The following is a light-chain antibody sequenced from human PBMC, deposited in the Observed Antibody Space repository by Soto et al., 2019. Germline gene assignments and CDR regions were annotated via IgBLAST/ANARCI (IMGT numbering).Light chain of an antibody. CDR2: GAS. V-gene: IGKV3-20*01. Sequence: EIVMTQSPATLSVSPGERATLSCRASQSVSGYLAWYQQKPGQAPRLLIYGASSRETGIPDRFSGSGSGTEFTLTISRLEPEDFAVYYCQQYGSSTITFGQGTRLEIK. J-gene: IGKJ5*01. CDR3: QQYGSSTIT. CDR1: QSVSGY.